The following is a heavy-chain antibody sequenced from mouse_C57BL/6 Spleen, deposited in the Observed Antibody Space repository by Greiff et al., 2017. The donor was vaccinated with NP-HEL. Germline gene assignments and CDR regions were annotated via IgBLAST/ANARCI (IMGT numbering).Heavy chain of an antibody. D-gene: IGHD2-4*01. V-gene: IGHV1-82*01. J-gene: IGHJ4*01. CDR2: IYPGDGDT. Sequence: VQLQQSGPELVKPGASVKISCKASGYAFSSSWMNWVKQRPGKGLEWIGRIYPGDGDTNYNGKFKGKATLTADKSSSTAYMQLSSLTSEDSAVYICARSGIHDSQYYAMDYWGQGTSVTVSS. CDR1: GYAFSSSW. CDR3: ARSGIHDSQYYAMDY.